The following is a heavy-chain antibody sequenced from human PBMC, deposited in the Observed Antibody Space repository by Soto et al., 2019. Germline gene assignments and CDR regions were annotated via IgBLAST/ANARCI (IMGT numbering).Heavy chain of an antibody. CDR2: IYPGDSDT. CDR1: GYSFTSYW. CDR3: ARLRNYYDSSGYYGDAFDI. D-gene: IGHD3-22*01. Sequence: GESLKISCKGSGYSFTSYWIGWVRQMPGKGLEWMGIIYPGDSDTRYSPSLQGQVTISADKSISTAYLQWSSLKASDTAMYYCARLRNYYDSSGYYGDAFDIWGQGTMVTVSS. V-gene: IGHV5-51*01. J-gene: IGHJ3*02.